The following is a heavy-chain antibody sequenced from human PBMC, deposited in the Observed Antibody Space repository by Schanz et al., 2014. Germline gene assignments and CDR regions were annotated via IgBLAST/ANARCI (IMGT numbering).Heavy chain of an antibody. D-gene: IGHD2-2*01. CDR2: ISSSGSYI. J-gene: IGHJ4*02. CDR1: GFTFSTYA. CDR3: AKDSTHIDIVLVPTAIDY. Sequence: EVQLVESGGYLVQPGGSLRLSCAASGFTFSTYAMNWVRQAPGKGLEWVSSISSSGSYIHYADSVKGRFTISRDNAKNTLYLQMNSLRAEDTAVYYCAKDSTHIDIVLVPTAIDYWGQGTLVTVSS. V-gene: IGHV3-21*01.